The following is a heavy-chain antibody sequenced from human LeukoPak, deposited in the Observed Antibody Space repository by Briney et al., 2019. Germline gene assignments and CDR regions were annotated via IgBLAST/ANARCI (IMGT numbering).Heavy chain of an antibody. D-gene: IGHD4-17*01. CDR1: GFTFDDYT. CDR3: AKDMGLSDGALDAFDI. Sequence: GGSLRLSCAASGFTFDDYTMHWVRQAPGKGLEWVSLISWDGGSTYYADSVKGRFTISRDNSKNSLYLQMNSLRTEDTALYYCAKDMGLSDGALDAFDIWGQGTMVTVSS. J-gene: IGHJ3*02. CDR2: ISWDGGST. V-gene: IGHV3-43*01.